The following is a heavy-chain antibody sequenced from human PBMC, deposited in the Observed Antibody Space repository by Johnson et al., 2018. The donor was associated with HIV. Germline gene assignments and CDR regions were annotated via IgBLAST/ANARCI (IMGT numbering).Heavy chain of an antibody. J-gene: IGHJ3*02. D-gene: IGHD6-19*01. CDR1: GFTVYSNY. Sequence: VQLVESGGGLIQPGGSLRLSCAASGFTVYSNYMNWVRQAPGKGLEWVSVIYSGGSTYYADSVKGRFTTSRDNSKSTLYLQMNSMRAEDTAVYYCASDGAVAGYHDAFDIWGQGTMVTVSS. V-gene: IGHV3-53*01. CDR2: IYSGGST. CDR3: ASDGAVAGYHDAFDI.